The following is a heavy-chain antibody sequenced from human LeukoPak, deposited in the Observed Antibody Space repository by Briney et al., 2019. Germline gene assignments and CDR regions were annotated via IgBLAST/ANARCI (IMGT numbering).Heavy chain of an antibody. CDR1: GGSFSGYY. V-gene: IGHV4-34*01. D-gene: IGHD6-6*01. J-gene: IGHJ4*02. CDR3: ARGGGVYSSSSGQYFDY. CDR2: INHSGST. Sequence: PSETLSLTCAVYGGSFSGYYWSWIRQPPGKGLEWIGEINHSGSTNYNPSLKSRVTISVDTSKNQFSLKLSSVTAADTAVYYCARGGGVYSSSSGQYFDYWGQGTLVTVSS.